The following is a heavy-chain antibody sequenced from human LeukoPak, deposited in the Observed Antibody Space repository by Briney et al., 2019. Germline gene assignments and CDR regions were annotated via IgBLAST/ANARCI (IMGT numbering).Heavy chain of an antibody. J-gene: IGHJ4*02. V-gene: IGHV1-69*04. Sequence: SVKVSCKASGGTFSSYAISWVRQAPGQGLEWMGRIIPILGIANYAQKFQGRVTITVDKSTSTAYMELSSLRSEDTAVYYCARDGRLLWFGELFLFDYWGQGTLVTVSS. CDR3: ARDGRLLWFGELFLFDY. CDR1: GGTFSSYA. D-gene: IGHD3-10*01. CDR2: IIPILGIA.